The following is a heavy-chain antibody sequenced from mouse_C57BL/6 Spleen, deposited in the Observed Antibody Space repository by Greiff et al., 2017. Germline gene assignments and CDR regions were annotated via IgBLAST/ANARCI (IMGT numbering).Heavy chain of an antibody. CDR2: IDPSDSET. J-gene: IGHJ2*01. V-gene: IGHV1-52*01. D-gene: IGHD2-12*01. Sequence: QVQLQQPGAELVRPGSSVKLSCKASGYTFTSYWMHWVKQRPIQGLEWIGNIDPSDSETHYNQKFKDKATLTVDKSSSTAYMQLSSLTSEDSAVYYCARRDDYYVDYWGQGTTLTVSS. CDR3: ARRDDYYVDY. CDR1: GYTFTSYW.